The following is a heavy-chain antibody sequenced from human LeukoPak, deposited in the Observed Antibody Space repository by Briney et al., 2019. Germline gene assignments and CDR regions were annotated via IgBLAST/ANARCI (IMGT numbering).Heavy chain of an antibody. D-gene: IGHD4-17*01. CDR2: IIPILGIA. Sequence: ASVKVSCKASGYTFTSYGISWVRQAPGQGLEWMGRIIPILGIANYAQKFQGRVTITADKSTSTAYMELSSLRSEDTAVYYCARDTSYGDYVRNYYYGMDVWGQGTTVTVSS. CDR3: ARDTSYGDYVRNYYYGMDV. V-gene: IGHV1-69*04. CDR1: GYTFTSYG. J-gene: IGHJ6*02.